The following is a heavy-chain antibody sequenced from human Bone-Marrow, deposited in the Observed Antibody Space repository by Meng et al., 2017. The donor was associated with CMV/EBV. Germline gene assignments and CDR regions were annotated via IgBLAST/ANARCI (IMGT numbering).Heavy chain of an antibody. V-gene: IGHV1-8*03. CDR2: MNPNSGNT. CDR3: ARGKRYCSSTSCYRLDY. D-gene: IGHD2-2*01. Sequence: ASVKVSCKASGYTFTSYDINWVRQATGQGLEWMGWMNPNSGNTGYAQKFQGRVTITRNTSISTAYMELSSLRSEDTAVYYCARGKRYCSSTSCYRLDYWGHGTLVTVSS. CDR1: GYTFTSYD. J-gene: IGHJ4*01.